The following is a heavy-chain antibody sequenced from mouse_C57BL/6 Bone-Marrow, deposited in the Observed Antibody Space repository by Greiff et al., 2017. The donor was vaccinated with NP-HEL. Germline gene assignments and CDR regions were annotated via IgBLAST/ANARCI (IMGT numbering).Heavy chain of an antibody. CDR3: ARGGFRFITPVVATD. CDR1: GYTFTDYY. CDR2: IYPGSGNT. D-gene: IGHD1-1*01. Sequence: VQLQESGAELVRPGASVKLSCKASGYTFTDYYINWVKQRPGQGLEWIARIYPGSGNTYYNEKFKGKATLTAEKSSSTAYMQLSSLTSEDSAVYFCARGGFRFITPVVATDWGQGTTLTVSS. J-gene: IGHJ2*01. V-gene: IGHV1-76*01.